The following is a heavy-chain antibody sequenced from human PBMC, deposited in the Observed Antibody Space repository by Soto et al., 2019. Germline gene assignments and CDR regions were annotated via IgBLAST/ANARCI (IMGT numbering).Heavy chain of an antibody. CDR1: GYTFTSYA. D-gene: IGHD3-10*01. Sequence: QVQLVQSGAEVKKPGSSVKVSCKASGYTFTSYAISWVRQAPGQGLERMGWNSAYNGNTNYAQKLQGRVTMTTDTATRTAYLALRSLSSDDTAVYYCARSGTPAGYWCQGTLVTVSS. J-gene: IGHJ4*02. CDR2: NSAYNGNT. V-gene: IGHV1-18*01. CDR3: ARSGTPAGY.